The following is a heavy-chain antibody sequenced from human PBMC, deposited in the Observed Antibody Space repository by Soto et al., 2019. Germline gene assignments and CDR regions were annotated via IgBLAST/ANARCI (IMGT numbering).Heavy chain of an antibody. V-gene: IGHV3-30-3*01. D-gene: IGHD3-10*01. Sequence: QVQLVESGGGVVQPGRSLRLSCAASGFTISNYIMHWVRQAPGKGLEWVAMILHDGNSKYYADSVKGRFTISRDNSKNTLYLQMNSLRTEDTAMYYCAIDDEDRSYCDLGYWGQGTLVTVYS. CDR1: GFTISNYI. CDR3: AIDDEDRSYCDLGY. J-gene: IGHJ4*02. CDR2: ILHDGNSK.